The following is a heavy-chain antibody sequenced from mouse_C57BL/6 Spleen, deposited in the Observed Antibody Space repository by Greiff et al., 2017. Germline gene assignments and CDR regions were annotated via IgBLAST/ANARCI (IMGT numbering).Heavy chain of an antibody. CDR2: IDPSDSYT. CDR3: ASAYYYFAMDY. J-gene: IGHJ4*01. D-gene: IGHD2-10*01. V-gene: IGHV1-69*01. Sequence: QVHVKQPGAELVMPGASVKLSCKASGYTFTSYWMHWVKPRPGQGLEWIGEIDPSDSYTNYNQKVKGKSTLTVEKSSSTAYMQLSSLTSEDPAVYYCASAYYYFAMDYCGQGTSVTVSS. CDR1: GYTFTSYW.